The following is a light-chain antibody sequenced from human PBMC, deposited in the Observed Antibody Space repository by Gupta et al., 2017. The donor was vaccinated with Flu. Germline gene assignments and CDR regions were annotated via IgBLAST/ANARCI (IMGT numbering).Light chain of an antibody. Sequence: EIVLTQSPGTLSLSPGDRATLSCRASQSVSSNYIVWYQQKPGRAPRLLIYGASSRATGIPDRFSGSGSGTDFTLTISRLEPEAFAVYYCQQYGSSPGTFGQGTKLELK. J-gene: IGKJ2*01. CDR1: QSVSSNY. CDR3: QQYGSSPGT. CDR2: GAS. V-gene: IGKV3-20*01.